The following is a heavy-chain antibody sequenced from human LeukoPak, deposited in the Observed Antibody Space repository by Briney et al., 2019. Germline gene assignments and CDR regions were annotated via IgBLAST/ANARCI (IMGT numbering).Heavy chain of an antibody. D-gene: IGHD2-2*01. CDR2: ISYDGSNK. V-gene: IGHV3-30*18. CDR3: AKDLRPCSSTSCYAPVDY. J-gene: IGHJ4*02. CDR1: GFTFSSYG. Sequence: GGSLRLSCAASGFTFSSYGMHWVRQAPGKGLEWVAVISYDGSNKYYADSVKGRFTISRDNSKNTLYLQMNSLRAEDTAVYYCAKDLRPCSSTSCYAPVDYWGQGTLVTVSS.